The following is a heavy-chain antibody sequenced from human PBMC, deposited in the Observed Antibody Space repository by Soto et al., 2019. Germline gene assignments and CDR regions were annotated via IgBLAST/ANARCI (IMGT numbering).Heavy chain of an antibody. Sequence: SETLSLTCAVYGGSFSGYYWSWIRQPPGKGLEWIGEINHSGSTNYNPSLKSRVTISVDTSKNQFSLKLSSVTAADTAVYYCASVTGPYSGYDMGINWFDPWGQGTLVTVSS. CDR1: GGSFSGYY. D-gene: IGHD5-12*01. CDR2: INHSGST. J-gene: IGHJ5*02. V-gene: IGHV4-34*01. CDR3: ASVTGPYSGYDMGINWFDP.